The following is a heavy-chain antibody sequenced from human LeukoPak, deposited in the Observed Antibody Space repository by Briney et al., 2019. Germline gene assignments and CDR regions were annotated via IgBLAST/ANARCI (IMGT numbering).Heavy chain of an antibody. V-gene: IGHV3-74*01. D-gene: IGHD3-16*01. CDR3: ASAYTYVRLGDH. J-gene: IGHJ4*02. CDR1: GFTFSRYS. Sequence: PGGSLRLSCAASGFTFSRYSMNWVRQAPGKGLVWVARTNLHGTAVDYADSVKGRFIISRDNAKNTLFLQMNSLRVEDTAVYYCASAYTYVRLGDHWGQGTLVTVSS. CDR2: TNLHGTAV.